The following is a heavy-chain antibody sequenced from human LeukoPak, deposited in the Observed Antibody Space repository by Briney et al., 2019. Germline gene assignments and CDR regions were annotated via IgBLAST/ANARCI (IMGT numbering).Heavy chain of an antibody. D-gene: IGHD6-13*01. J-gene: IGHJ5*02. Sequence: SETLSLTCGVYDDSFSNFYWSWIRQPPGKGLEWIGEINHSGMTNYNPSLKSRVTISVDTSKNQFSLKLSSVTAADTAVYYCARGGTVRAAAGLRFDPWGQGTLVTVSS. CDR1: DDSFSNFY. CDR3: ARGGTVRAAAGLRFDP. V-gene: IGHV4-34*01. CDR2: INHSGMT.